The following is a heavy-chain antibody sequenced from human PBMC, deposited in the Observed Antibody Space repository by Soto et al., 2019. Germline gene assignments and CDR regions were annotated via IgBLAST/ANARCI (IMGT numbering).Heavy chain of an antibody. CDR3: AKEMIASTVAHFFDY. J-gene: IGHJ4*02. CDR2: ITGSGGGT. Sequence: EVQLLESGGGLLQPGGSLRLSCTASGFTFSNYAMTWVRQAPGKGLEWVSTITGSGGGTYYADSVKGRFTITRANSKNTLYLQMPNLRADDTAVYYCAKEMIASTVAHFFDYWGQGTLVTVSS. D-gene: IGHD6-19*01. CDR1: GFTFSNYA. V-gene: IGHV3-23*01.